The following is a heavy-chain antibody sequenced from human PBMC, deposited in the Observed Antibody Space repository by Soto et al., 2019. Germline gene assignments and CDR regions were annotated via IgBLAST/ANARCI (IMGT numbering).Heavy chain of an antibody. V-gene: IGHV4-34*01. CDR1: GGSFSGYY. Sequence: QVQLQQWGAGLLKPSETLSLTCAVYGGSFSGYYWSWIRQPPGKGLEWIGEINHSGSTNYNPSLKSRVTISVDTSKNQFSLKLSSVTAADTAVYYCARAGYCSSTSCYTGDYYYYGMDVWGQGTTVTVSS. CDR3: ARAGYCSSTSCYTGDYYYYGMDV. CDR2: INHSGST. D-gene: IGHD2-2*02. J-gene: IGHJ6*02.